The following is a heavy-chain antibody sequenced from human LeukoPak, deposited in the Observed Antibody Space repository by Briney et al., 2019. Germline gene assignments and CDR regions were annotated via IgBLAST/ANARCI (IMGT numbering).Heavy chain of an antibody. V-gene: IGHV3-74*01. CDR3: ARDKDPYYDFWSGYYTPGY. CDR2: INTDGSST. J-gene: IGHJ4*02. D-gene: IGHD3-3*01. Sequence: GGSLRLSCAASGFTFSSYWMHWVRQAPGKGLVWVSRINTDGSSTSYADSVKGRFTISRDNAKNTLYLQMNSLRAEDTAVYYCARDKDPYYDFWSGYYTPGYWGQGTLVTVSS. CDR1: GFTFSSYW.